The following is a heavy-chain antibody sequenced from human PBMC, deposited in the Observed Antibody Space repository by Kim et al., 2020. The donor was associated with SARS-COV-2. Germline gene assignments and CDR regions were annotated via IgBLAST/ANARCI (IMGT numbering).Heavy chain of an antibody. CDR2: IWYDGSQK. Sequence: GGSLRLSCTASGFTFRSYGMHWVRQAPGKGLKWVAVIWYDGSQKYYGDSVKGRFTISRDNSKNTLYLQVNSLRVEDTAVYFCARNSDTLGFVYWGQGTLVTVSS. V-gene: IGHV3-33*01. CDR3: ARNSDTLGFVY. D-gene: IGHD2-15*01. J-gene: IGHJ4*02. CDR1: GFTFRSYG.